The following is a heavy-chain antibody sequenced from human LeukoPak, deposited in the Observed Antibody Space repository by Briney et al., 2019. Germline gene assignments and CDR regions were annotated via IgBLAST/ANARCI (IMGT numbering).Heavy chain of an antibody. Sequence: PSETLSLTCAVYGGSFSGYYWSWIRQPPGKGLEWIGEINHSGSTNYNPSLKSRLTISVATSKNHFYLTLSSVTAAEKAVYYCARKRWELRAFDIWGQGKMVTVSS. J-gene: IGHJ3*02. V-gene: IGHV4-34*01. CDR2: INHSGST. CDR3: ARKRWELRAFDI. D-gene: IGHD1-26*01. CDR1: GGSFSGYY.